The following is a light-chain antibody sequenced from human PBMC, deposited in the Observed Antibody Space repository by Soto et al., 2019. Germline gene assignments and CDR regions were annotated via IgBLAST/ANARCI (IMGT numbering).Light chain of an antibody. CDR3: RQYNKWPRT. CDR1: QSVSSN. Sequence: EIVMTQSPATLSVSPGERATLSCRASQSVSSNLAWYQQKPGQAPRLLIYGASTRATGIPARFSGSGSGTEFTLTISSLQSEDFAVYYCRQYNKWPRTFGQGTKVDIK. V-gene: IGKV3-15*01. J-gene: IGKJ1*01. CDR2: GAS.